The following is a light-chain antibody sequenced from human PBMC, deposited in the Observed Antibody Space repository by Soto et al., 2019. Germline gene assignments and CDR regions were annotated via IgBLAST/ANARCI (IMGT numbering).Light chain of an antibody. J-gene: IGLJ3*02. V-gene: IGLV2-11*01. CDR1: SSDVGAYNY. CDR3: CSYAGIYTLV. CDR2: DVS. Sequence: QSALTQPRSVSGSPGQSVTISCTGTSSDVGAYNYVSWYQQHPGKVPKLMIYDVSRRPSGVPDRFSGSKSGNTASLTISGLQADDEADYYCCSYAGIYTLVFGGGTQLTVL.